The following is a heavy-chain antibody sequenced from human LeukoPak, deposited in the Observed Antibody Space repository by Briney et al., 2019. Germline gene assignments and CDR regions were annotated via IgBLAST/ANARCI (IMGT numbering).Heavy chain of an antibody. CDR2: IYYSGST. CDR1: GGSVSSGSYY. J-gene: IGHJ6*02. V-gene: IGHV4-61*01. D-gene: IGHD6-13*01. Sequence: SETLSLTCTVSGGSVSSGSYYWSWIRPPPGKGLEWIGYIYYSGSTNYNPSLKSRVTISVDTSKNQFSLKLSSVTAADTAVYYCASTGYIAAADPYYYGMDVWGQGTTVTVSS. CDR3: ASTGYIAAADPYYYGMDV.